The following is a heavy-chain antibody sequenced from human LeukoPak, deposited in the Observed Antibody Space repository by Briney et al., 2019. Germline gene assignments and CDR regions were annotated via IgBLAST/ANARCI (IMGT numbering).Heavy chain of an antibody. Sequence: PGGSLRPSCAASGFTFSSYAMSWVRQAPGKGLERVSAISGSCGSTYYANSVKGRFTISRDNSKNTLYLQMNSLRAEDTAVYYCAKHGEDGYNLYYFDYWGQGTLVTVSS. D-gene: IGHD5-24*01. CDR3: AKHGEDGYNLYYFDY. J-gene: IGHJ4*02. CDR1: GFTFSSYA. CDR2: ISGSCGST. V-gene: IGHV3-23*01.